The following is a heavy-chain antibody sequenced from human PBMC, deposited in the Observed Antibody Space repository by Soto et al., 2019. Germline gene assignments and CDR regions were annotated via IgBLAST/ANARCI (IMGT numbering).Heavy chain of an antibody. CDR3: AKDYPRGGGYYYGTDV. J-gene: IGHJ6*02. CDR1: GFTFSSHA. CDR2: ISGSGGST. D-gene: IGHD3-10*01. V-gene: IGHV3-23*01. Sequence: PGGSLRLSCAASGFTFSSHAMSWVRQAPGKGLEWVSAISGSGGSTYYADSVKVQFTISRDNSKNTLYLQMNSLRAEDTAVYYCAKDYPRGGGYYYGTDVWGQGTTVTVSS.